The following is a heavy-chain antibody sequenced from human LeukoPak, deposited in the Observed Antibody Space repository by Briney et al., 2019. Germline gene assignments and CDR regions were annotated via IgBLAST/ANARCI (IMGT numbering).Heavy chain of an antibody. CDR3: ARVQPAADAFDI. CDR1: GGTFSSYA. J-gene: IGHJ3*02. D-gene: IGHD6-13*01. Sequence: SVKVSCKASGGTFSSYAISWVRQAPGQGLEWMGGIIPIFGTANYAQKFQGRVTITTDESTSTAYMELSSLRSEDTAVYYCARVQPAADAFDIWGQGTMVTVSS. CDR2: IIPIFGTA. V-gene: IGHV1-69*05.